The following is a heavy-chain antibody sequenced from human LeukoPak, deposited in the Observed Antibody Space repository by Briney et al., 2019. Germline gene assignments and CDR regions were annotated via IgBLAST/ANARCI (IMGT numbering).Heavy chain of an antibody. V-gene: IGHV1-2*02. Sequence: ASVKVSCKASGYTFTGYYMHWVRQAPGQGLEWMGWINPNSGGTNYAQKFQGRVTMTRDTSISTAYMELSRLRSDDTAVYYCARDNSVGGIAGWFGPWGQGTLVTVSS. CDR3: ARDNSVGGIAGWFGP. CDR2: INPNSGGT. CDR1: GYTFTGYY. J-gene: IGHJ5*02. D-gene: IGHD1-26*01.